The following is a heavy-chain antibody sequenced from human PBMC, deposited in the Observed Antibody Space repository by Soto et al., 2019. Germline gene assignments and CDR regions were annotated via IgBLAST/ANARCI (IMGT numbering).Heavy chain of an antibody. V-gene: IGHV3-30-3*01. D-gene: IGHD6-13*01. CDR3: ARAERSSSGFDY. Sequence: QVQLVESGGGVVQPGRSLRLSCAASGFTFSSYAMHWVRQAPGKGLEWVAVISYDGSNKYYADSVKGRFTISRDNSKNTLYLQMNSLRAEDTAVYYWARAERSSSGFDYWGQGTLVTVSS. CDR1: GFTFSSYA. J-gene: IGHJ4*02. CDR2: ISYDGSNK.